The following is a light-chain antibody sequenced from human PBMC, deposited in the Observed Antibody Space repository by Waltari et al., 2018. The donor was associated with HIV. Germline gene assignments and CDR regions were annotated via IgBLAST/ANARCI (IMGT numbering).Light chain of an antibody. Sequence: QSALTQPASASGSPGQSLTISCTGTSSDVGGYKYVSWYQQHPGKAPKLMIYEVSNRPSGVSNRFSGSKSGNTASLTISGLQAEDEADYYCSSYTSSSRVFGGGTKLTVL. CDR1: SSDVGGYKY. V-gene: IGLV2-14*01. CDR3: SSYTSSSRV. CDR2: EVS. J-gene: IGLJ3*02.